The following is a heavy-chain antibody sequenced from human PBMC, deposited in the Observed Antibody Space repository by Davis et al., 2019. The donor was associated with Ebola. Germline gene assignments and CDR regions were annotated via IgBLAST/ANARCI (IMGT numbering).Heavy chain of an antibody. CDR2: IRQDGSEK. D-gene: IGHD2-15*01. J-gene: IGHJ4*02. Sequence: GGSLRLSCAASGFTFSSDWMSWVRQAPGKGLEWVANIRQDGSEKYYVDSVKGRFTILRDNAKKSLYLQMNSLRAEDTAVYYCARGLPADIVVVVAAANFDYWGQGTLVTVSS. CDR1: GFTFSSDW. CDR3: ARGLPADIVVVVAAANFDY. V-gene: IGHV3-7*01.